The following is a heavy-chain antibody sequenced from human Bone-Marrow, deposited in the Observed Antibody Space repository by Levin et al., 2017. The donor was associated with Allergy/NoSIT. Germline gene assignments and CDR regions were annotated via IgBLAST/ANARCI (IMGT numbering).Heavy chain of an antibody. CDR2: VYFIGLT. Sequence: SETLSLTCTVSGGSMNSGSYYWSWIRQPAGTGLEWIGRVYFIGLTSYNPSLKSRVTISIDTSKNQFSLELRSVTAADTAVYYCARGQWMIDYWGQGTLVTVSS. J-gene: IGHJ4*02. CDR3: ARGQWMIDY. CDR1: GGSMNSGSYY. V-gene: IGHV4-61*02. D-gene: IGHD5-12*01.